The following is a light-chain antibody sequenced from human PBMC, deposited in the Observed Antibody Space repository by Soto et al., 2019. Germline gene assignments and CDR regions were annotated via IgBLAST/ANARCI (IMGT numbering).Light chain of an antibody. J-gene: IGKJ2*01. CDR1: QSVSSY. Sequence: EIVLTQSPATLSLSPGERATLSCRASQSVSSYLAWYQQKPGQAPRLLIYVASNRAPGIPARFSGSGSGTEFTLTISSLEPEDFAVYYCQQRSNWPPYTFGQGTKLEIK. V-gene: IGKV3-11*01. CDR3: QQRSNWPPYT. CDR2: VAS.